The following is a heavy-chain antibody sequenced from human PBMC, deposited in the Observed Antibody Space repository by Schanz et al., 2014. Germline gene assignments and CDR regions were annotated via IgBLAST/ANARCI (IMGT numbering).Heavy chain of an antibody. CDR3: ARGTPFLCDY. CDR2: ISRSSSTI. D-gene: IGHD3-16*01. J-gene: IGHJ4*02. Sequence: EVPLVESGGGLVQPGGSLRLSCAASGFTFSTYSMNWVRQAPGKGLEWVSYISRSSSTIYYADSVKGRFTISRDNAKNSLYLEMSSLRAEDTAVYYCARGTPFLCDYWGQGTLVTVSS. CDR1: GFTFSTYS. V-gene: IGHV3-48*01.